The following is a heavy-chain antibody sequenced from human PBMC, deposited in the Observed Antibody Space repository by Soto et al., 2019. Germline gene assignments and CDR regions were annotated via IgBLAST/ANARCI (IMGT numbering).Heavy chain of an antibody. Sequence: QVQLVESGGGVVQPGRSLRLSCAASGFTFSSYAMHWVRQAPGKGLEWGAVISYDGSNKYYADSVKGRFTISRDNSKNTLYLQMNSLRAEDTAVYYCASCISTSCYLRWVSYGMDVWGQGTTVTVSS. J-gene: IGHJ6*02. D-gene: IGHD2-2*01. CDR2: ISYDGSNK. CDR1: GFTFSSYA. CDR3: ASCISTSCYLRWVSYGMDV. V-gene: IGHV3-30-3*01.